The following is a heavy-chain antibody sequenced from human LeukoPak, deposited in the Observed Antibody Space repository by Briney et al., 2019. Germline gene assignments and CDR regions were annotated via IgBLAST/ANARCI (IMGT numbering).Heavy chain of an antibody. CDR1: GFNFDDYG. CDR2: INWNGGGT. V-gene: IGHV3-20*04. Sequence: GGSLRLSCAASGFNFDDYGMSWVRQVPGKGLEWVSGINWNGGGTGYADSVKGRFTISRENAKNSLYLQMNSLKAEVTALYYCARGPLQTIPTSKIVVYYYPFDYWGQGTLVTVSS. CDR3: ARGPLQTIPTSKIVVYYYPFDY. D-gene: IGHD3-22*01. J-gene: IGHJ4*02.